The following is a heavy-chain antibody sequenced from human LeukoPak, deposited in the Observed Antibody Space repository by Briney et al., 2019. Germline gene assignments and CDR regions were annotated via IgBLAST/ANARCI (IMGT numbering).Heavy chain of an antibody. CDR3: ARARWTSTVTTYYLDL. CDR2: INAGNGKT. D-gene: IGHD4-17*01. CDR1: GYIFTDYA. Sequence: AASVKVSCKASGYIFTDYAIQWVRQAPGQGLEWMGWINAGNGKTKYSQKFQGRVTITRDTSASTAYMELSGLRSDDTAVYYCARARWTSTVTTYYLDLWGQGTLVTVSS. V-gene: IGHV1-3*01. J-gene: IGHJ4*02.